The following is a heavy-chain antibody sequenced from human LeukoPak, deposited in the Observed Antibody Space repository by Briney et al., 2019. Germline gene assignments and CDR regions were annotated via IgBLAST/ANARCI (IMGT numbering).Heavy chain of an antibody. V-gene: IGHV4-59*11. CDR2: IFYSGNL. D-gene: IGHD2-2*01. J-gene: IGHJ6*02. Sequence: SETLTLTCTVSSDSIDGHYWTWIRLPPGKGLEWIGYIFYSGNLNYNPSLKSRVTISLDTSKSQFSLRLTSVTAADTAMYHCARLTREDGIDVWGPGTTVTVSS. CDR3: ARLTREDGIDV. CDR1: SDSIDGHY.